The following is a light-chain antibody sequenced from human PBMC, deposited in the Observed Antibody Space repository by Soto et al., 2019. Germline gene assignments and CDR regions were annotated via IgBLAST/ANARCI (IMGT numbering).Light chain of an antibody. Sequence: EILLTQSPGTLSLSPGEGATLSCRASQSVSNNYLAWYQQKPGQAPRLLIYGASNRATGIPDRFSGSGSGTDFTLTISRLEPEDFAVYWCQQYDSSPRTFGQGTKVDIK. CDR1: QSVSNNY. J-gene: IGKJ1*01. V-gene: IGKV3-20*01. CDR3: QQYDSSPRT. CDR2: GAS.